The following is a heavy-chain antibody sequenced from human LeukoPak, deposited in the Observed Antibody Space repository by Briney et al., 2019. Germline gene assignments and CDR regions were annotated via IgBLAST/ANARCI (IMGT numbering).Heavy chain of an antibody. Sequence: PSETLSLTCTVSGGSISSYYWSWIRQPPGEGLEWIGYIYYSGSTNYNPSLKSRVTISVDTSKNQFSLKLSSVTAADTAVYYCARHAYGSGSYSDMDVWGQGTTVTVSS. CDR3: ARHAYGSGSYSDMDV. J-gene: IGHJ6*02. CDR1: GGSISSYY. CDR2: IYYSGST. V-gene: IGHV4-59*08. D-gene: IGHD3-10*01.